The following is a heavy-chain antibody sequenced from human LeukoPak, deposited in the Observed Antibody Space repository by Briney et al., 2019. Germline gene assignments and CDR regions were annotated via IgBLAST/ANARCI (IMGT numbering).Heavy chain of an antibody. V-gene: IGHV3-9*01. CDR1: GFTFDDYA. J-gene: IGHJ3*01. CDR3: ARSSYSSSSSV. CDR2: ISWNSGSI. D-gene: IGHD6-6*01. Sequence: GGSLRLSCAASGFTFDDYAMHWVRQAPGKGLEWVSGISWNSGSIGYADSVKGRFTISRDNAKNSLYLQMNSLRAEDTALYYCARSSYSSSSSVWGQGTMVTVSS.